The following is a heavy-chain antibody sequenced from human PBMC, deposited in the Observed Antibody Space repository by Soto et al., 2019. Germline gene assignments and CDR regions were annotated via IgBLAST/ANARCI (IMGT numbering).Heavy chain of an antibody. Sequence: SVKVSCKASGGSFSSYTISWVRQAPGQGLEWMGRIIPILGIANYAQKFQGRVTITADKSTSTAYMELSSLRSEDTAVYYCARSTMVAASFDYWGQGTLVTVSS. V-gene: IGHV1-69*02. D-gene: IGHD2-15*01. CDR3: ARSTMVAASFDY. CDR1: GGSFSSYT. CDR2: IIPILGIA. J-gene: IGHJ4*02.